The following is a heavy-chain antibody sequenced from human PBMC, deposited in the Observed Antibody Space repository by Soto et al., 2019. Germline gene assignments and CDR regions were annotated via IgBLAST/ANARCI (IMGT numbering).Heavy chain of an antibody. J-gene: IGHJ6*02. CDR3: ATGREAGRGKYYYYGMDV. D-gene: IGHD6-13*01. Sequence: ASVKVSCKASGYTFTSYDINWVRQATGQGLEGMGWMNPNSGNTGYAQKFQGRVTMTRNTSISTAYMELSSLRSADTAVYYCATGREAGRGKYYYYGMDVWGQGTTVTVSS. CDR2: MNPNSGNT. V-gene: IGHV1-8*01. CDR1: GYTFTSYD.